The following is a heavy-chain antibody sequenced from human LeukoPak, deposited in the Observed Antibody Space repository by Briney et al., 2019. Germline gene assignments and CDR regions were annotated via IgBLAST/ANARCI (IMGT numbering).Heavy chain of an antibody. CDR2: IYYSGST. CDR1: GGSISSGDYY. Sequence: PSQTLSLTCTVSGGSISSGDYYWSWIRQPPGKGLEWIGYIYYSGSTYYNPSLKSRVTISVDTSKNQFSLKLSSVTAADTAVYYCARVVATITRLFDYWGQGTLDTVSS. D-gene: IGHD5-12*01. V-gene: IGHV4-30-4*01. CDR3: ARVVATITRLFDY. J-gene: IGHJ4*02.